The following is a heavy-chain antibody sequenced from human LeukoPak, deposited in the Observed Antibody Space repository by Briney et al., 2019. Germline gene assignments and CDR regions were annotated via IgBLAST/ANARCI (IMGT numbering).Heavy chain of an antibody. CDR3: TTRLRNHFDY. CDR2: ISDGSRDT. CDR1: GFTFSSFT. V-gene: IGHV3-23*01. J-gene: IGHJ4*02. Sequence: PGGSLRLSCATSGFTFSSFTMNWVRQAPGKGLEWVSTISDGSRDTHYAGSVKGRFTISRDDSQNIVYLQMDSLRAEDTALYYCTTRLRNHFDYWGQGTQVTVSP. D-gene: IGHD5-12*01.